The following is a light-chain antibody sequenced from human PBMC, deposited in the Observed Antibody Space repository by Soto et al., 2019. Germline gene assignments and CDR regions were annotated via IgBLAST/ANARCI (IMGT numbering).Light chain of an antibody. Sequence: EIVMTQSPATLSVSPRERATLSCRASQSVSSNLAWYQQKPGQAPRLLIYGASTRATGIPARFSGSGSGTEFTLTISSLQSEDLAVYYCQQYNNWPYTFGQGTKLEIK. V-gene: IGKV3-15*01. CDR2: GAS. CDR3: QQYNNWPYT. CDR1: QSVSSN. J-gene: IGKJ2*01.